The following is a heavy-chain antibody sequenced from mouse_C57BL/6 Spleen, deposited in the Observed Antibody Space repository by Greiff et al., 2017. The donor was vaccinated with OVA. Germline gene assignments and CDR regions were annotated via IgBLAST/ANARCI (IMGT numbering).Heavy chain of an antibody. D-gene: IGHD1-1*01. CDR1: GYTFTRHW. CDR2: IDPNSGGT. V-gene: IGHV1-72*01. J-gene: IGHJ1*03. CDR3: ARGDVYGSSYGWYLDV. Sequence: QVQLQQPGAELVKPGASVKLSCKASGYTFTRHWMHWVKQRPGRGLEWIGRIDPNSGGTKYNEKFKCKATLTVDKPSSTAYMQLSSLTSEDSAVYYGARGDVYGSSYGWYLDVWGTGTTVTVSS.